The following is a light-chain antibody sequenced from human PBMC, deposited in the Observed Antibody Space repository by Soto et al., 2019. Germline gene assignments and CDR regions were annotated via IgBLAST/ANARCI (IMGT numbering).Light chain of an antibody. Sequence: ALQMTQSPSSLSASIGDRVTITCRASQDIRNDLGWYQEKPGQAPKLLIYAASNLQSGVPSRFSGSGSGTDFTLTISSLQPEDFATYYCLQDHNYPWTFGQGTKVEI. CDR3: LQDHNYPWT. J-gene: IGKJ1*01. V-gene: IGKV1-6*01. CDR1: QDIRND. CDR2: AAS.